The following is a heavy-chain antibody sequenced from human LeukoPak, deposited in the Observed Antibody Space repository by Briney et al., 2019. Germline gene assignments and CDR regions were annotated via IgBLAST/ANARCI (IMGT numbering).Heavy chain of an antibody. CDR1: GGSFSGYY. V-gene: IGHV4-34*01. CDR3: ARGGFYDSSGTTGFDY. J-gene: IGHJ4*02. CDR2: INHSGST. D-gene: IGHD3-22*01. Sequence: PSETLSLTCAVYGGSFSGYYWSWIRQPPGKGLEWIGEINHSGSTNYNPSLKSRVTISVDTSKNQFSLKLSSVTAADTAVYYCARGGFYDSSGTTGFDYWGQGTLVTVSS.